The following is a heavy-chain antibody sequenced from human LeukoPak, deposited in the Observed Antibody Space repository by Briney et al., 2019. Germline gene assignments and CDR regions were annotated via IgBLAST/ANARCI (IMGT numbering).Heavy chain of an antibody. Sequence: GGSLRLSYAASGFTFSSYAMHWVRQAPGKGLEWVAVISYDGSNKYYADSVEGRFTISRDNSKNTLYLQMNSLRAEDTAVYYCARGYSYGDYWGQGTLVTVSS. CDR2: ISYDGSNK. D-gene: IGHD5-18*01. J-gene: IGHJ4*02. V-gene: IGHV3-30-3*01. CDR1: GFTFSSYA. CDR3: ARGYSYGDY.